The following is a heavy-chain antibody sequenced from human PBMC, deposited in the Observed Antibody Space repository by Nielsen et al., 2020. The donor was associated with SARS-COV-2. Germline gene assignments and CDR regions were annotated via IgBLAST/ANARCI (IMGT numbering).Heavy chain of an antibody. CDR1: GFTFSIYA. CDR3: ANHLGDSRPFDY. V-gene: IGHV3-30*18. Sequence: GGSLRLSCAASGFTFSIYAMHWVRQAPGKGLEWVTVISYDGSNKYYADSVKGRFTISRDNSKNTLYLQMNSLRAEDTAVYHCANHLGDSRPFDYWGQGTLVTVSS. J-gene: IGHJ4*02. CDR2: ISYDGSNK. D-gene: IGHD6-13*01.